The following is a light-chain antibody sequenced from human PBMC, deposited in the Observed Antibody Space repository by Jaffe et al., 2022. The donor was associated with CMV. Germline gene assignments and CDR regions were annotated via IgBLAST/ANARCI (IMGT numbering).Light chain of an antibody. Sequence: SYALTQPPSVSVAPGMTARITCGGNNIGSRRVHWYQQKPGQAPVLVMYYDSDRPSGIPERFSGSNSGNTATLTISRFEAGDEADFYCQVWDDSDQFVFGAGTKVTVL. CDR2: YDS. V-gene: IGLV3-21*04. CDR1: NIGSRR. CDR3: QVWDDSDQFV. J-gene: IGLJ1*01.